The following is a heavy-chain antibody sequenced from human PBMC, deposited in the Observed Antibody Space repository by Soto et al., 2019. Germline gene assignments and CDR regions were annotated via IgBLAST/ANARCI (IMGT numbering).Heavy chain of an antibody. D-gene: IGHD3-16*02. CDR3: ATPRWGSHRYAY. Sequence: PGGSLRLSCAGSGITLSNAWMTWVRQAPGKGLEWVGRIKSKVDGSTTEYGSPVKDRFIISRDDSENTLDLQMHSLKVDDKAVYYCATPRWGSHRYAYWGQGIRVTVPS. J-gene: IGHJ4*02. V-gene: IGHV3-15*01. CDR1: GITLSNAW. CDR2: IKSKVDGSTT.